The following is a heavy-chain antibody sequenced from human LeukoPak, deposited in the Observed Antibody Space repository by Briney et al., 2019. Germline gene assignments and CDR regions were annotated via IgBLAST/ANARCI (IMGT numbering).Heavy chain of an antibody. CDR3: AKSTRPYSSGWYNIDY. D-gene: IGHD6-19*01. J-gene: IGHJ4*02. CDR1: GFTFSSYA. CDR2: ISGSGGST. Sequence: GGSLRLSCAASGFTFSSYAMSWVRQAPGKGLEWVSAISGSGGSTYYADSVKGRFTISRDNSKNTLYLQLNSLRAEDTAVYYCAKSTRPYSSGWYNIDYWGQGTLVTVSS. V-gene: IGHV3-23*01.